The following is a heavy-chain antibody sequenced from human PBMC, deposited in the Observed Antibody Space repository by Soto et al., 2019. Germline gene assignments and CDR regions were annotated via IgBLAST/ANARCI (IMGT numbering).Heavy chain of an antibody. V-gene: IGHV3-53*02. CDR3: AKKPPSSIQGWAVGMDV. CDR2: TFTGGST. D-gene: IGHD1-26*01. J-gene: IGHJ6*02. Sequence: EVQLVETGGGLIQPGGSLRLSCLASGVSVTTNYIIWVRQPPGKGLEWVSTTFTGGSTHYADAVKGRFSISRDNSKNTVYLQMHNLRVEDMAVYDCAKKPPSSIQGWAVGMDVWGQGTTVSVSS. CDR1: GVSVTTNY.